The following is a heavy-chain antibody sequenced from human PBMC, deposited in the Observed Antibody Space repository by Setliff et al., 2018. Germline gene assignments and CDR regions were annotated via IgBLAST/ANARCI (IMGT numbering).Heavy chain of an antibody. CDR2: IWADPNSNTK. V-gene: IGHV3-33*01. CDR1: GFTFNTHA. J-gene: IGHJ4*02. Sequence: GESLKISCGASGFTFNTHAMHWVRQAPGKGLEWVAMIWADPNSNTKYYADSVKGRFSVSRDNSRNTVFLQMTGLRAEDTALYYCTRDPPGSGWSFDYWGQGALVTVSS. CDR3: TRDPPGSGWSFDY. D-gene: IGHD6-19*01.